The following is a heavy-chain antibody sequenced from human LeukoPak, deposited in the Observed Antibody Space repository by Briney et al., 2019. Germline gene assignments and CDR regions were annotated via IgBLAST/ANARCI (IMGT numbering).Heavy chain of an antibody. Sequence: SETLSLTCTVSGVSISSSNSYWGWIRQPPGKGLEWIGSIYYSGKTYYNSSLKSRVTISIDTSANLFSLKLSSVTAADTAVYYCARGLPIPYRPPDYWGQGTLVTVSS. CDR3: ARGLPIPYRPPDY. V-gene: IGHV4-39*01. CDR1: GVSISSSNSY. D-gene: IGHD1-26*01. J-gene: IGHJ4*02. CDR2: IYYSGKT.